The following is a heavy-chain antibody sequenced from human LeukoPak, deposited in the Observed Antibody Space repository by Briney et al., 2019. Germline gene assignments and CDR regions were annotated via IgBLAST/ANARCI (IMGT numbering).Heavy chain of an antibody. CDR2: IYHSGST. CDR3: ARGYCSSTSCYGFDY. D-gene: IGHD2-2*01. V-gene: IGHV4-30-2*01. Sequence: PSQTLSLTCAVSGGSISSGGYSWRWIRQPPGKGLEWIGYIYHSGSTYYNPSLKSRVTISVDRSKNQFSLKLSSVTAADTAVYYCARGYCSSTSCYGFDYWGQGTLVTVPS. J-gene: IGHJ4*02. CDR1: GGSISSGGYS.